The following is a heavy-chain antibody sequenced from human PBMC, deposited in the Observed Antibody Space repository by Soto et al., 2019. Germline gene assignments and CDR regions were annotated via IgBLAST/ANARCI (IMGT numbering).Heavy chain of an antibody. D-gene: IGHD4-17*01. V-gene: IGHV4-30-2*01. CDR1: GGSISSGGYS. CDR3: ARGSGDYVAFDI. CDR2: IYHSGST. J-gene: IGHJ3*02. Sequence: PSETLSLTCAVSGGSISSGGYSWSWIRQPPGKGLEWIGYIYHSGSTYYNPSLKSRATISVDRSKNQFSLKLSSVTAADTAVYYCARGSGDYVAFDIWGQGTMVTVSS.